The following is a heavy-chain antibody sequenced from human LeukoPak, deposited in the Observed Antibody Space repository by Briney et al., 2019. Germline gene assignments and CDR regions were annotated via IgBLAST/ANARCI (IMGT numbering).Heavy chain of an antibody. CDR3: AKYSGSSVPY. Sequence: GGSLRLSCAASGFTFSSYAMSWVRQAPGKGLEWVSAISGGGGSTYYADSVKGRFTISRDTSKNTLYLQMNSLRADDTAVYYSAKYSGSSVPYWGQGTLVTVSS. D-gene: IGHD2-15*01. CDR2: ISGGGGST. J-gene: IGHJ4*02. V-gene: IGHV3-23*01. CDR1: GFTFSSYA.